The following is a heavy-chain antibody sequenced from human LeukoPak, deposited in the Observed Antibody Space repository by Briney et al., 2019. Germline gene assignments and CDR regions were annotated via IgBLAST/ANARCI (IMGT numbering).Heavy chain of an antibody. CDR3: ARDRPGSYWYFDL. V-gene: IGHV4-59*01. D-gene: IGHD3-10*01. CDR2: IYYLGST. J-gene: IGHJ2*01. CDR1: GVSISSYY. Sequence: KPSETLSLTCTVSGVSISSYYWSWIRQPPGKGLEWVGHIYYLGSTNYNPSLKSRVTISIDTSKNYFSLKLNSVIAADTAVHYCARDRPGSYWYFDLWGRGTLVTVSS.